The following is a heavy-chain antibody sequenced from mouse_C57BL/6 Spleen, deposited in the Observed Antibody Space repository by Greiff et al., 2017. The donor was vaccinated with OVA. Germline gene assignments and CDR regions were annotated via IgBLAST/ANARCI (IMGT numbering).Heavy chain of an antibody. J-gene: IGHJ1*03. CDR2: IDPENGDT. CDR3: TTSDGEYFEV. CDR1: GFNIKDDY. V-gene: IGHV14-4*01. Sequence: VQLQQSGAELVRPGASVKLSCTASGFNIKDDYMHWVKQRPEQGLEWIGWIDPENGDTEYASKFQGKATITADTSSNTAYLQLSSLTSEDTAVYYCTTSDGEYFEVWGTGTTVTVSS.